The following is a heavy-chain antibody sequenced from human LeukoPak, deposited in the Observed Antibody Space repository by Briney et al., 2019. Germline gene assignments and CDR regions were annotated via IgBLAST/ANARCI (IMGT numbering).Heavy chain of an antibody. D-gene: IGHD1-26*01. V-gene: IGHV3-30*18. Sequence: GGSLRLSCAASGFTFSSYAMSWVRQAPGKGLEWVAVISYDGSNKYYADSVKGRFTISRDNSKNTLYLQMNSLRAEDTAVYYCAKAKLGATYYYYYGMDVWGQGTTVTVSS. CDR1: GFTFSSYA. CDR3: AKAKLGATYYYYYGMDV. J-gene: IGHJ6*02. CDR2: ISYDGSNK.